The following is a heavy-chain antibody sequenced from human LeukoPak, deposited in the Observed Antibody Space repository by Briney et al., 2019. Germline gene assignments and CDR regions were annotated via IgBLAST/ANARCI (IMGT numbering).Heavy chain of an antibody. CDR1: GYTFTSYD. CDR3: ARALSWTTESYYYMDV. Sequence: ASVKVTCKAPGYTFTSYDINWVRQATGQGLEWMGLMNPNSGNTGYAQKFQGRVTMTKTTSISTAYMDLSSLRSEDTAVYYCARALSWTTESYYYMDVWGKGTTVTVS. D-gene: IGHD3/OR15-3a*01. J-gene: IGHJ6*03. CDR2: MNPNSGNT. V-gene: IGHV1-8*01.